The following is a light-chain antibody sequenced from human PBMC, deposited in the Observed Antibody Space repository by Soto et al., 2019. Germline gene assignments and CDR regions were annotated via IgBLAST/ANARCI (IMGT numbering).Light chain of an antibody. CDR2: AAS. Sequence: DIQMTQSPSSLSASVGDRVTITCRASQSMNTYLNWYQQKPGKAPKLLIYAASTLQSGVPSRLSGSGSRTDFTLTISSLQPDDFATYYCQQTYSAPWTFGQGTKVDIK. J-gene: IGKJ1*01. V-gene: IGKV1-39*01. CDR1: QSMNTY. CDR3: QQTYSAPWT.